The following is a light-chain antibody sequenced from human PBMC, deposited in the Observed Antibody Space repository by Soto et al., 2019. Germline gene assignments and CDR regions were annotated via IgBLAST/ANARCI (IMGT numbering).Light chain of an antibody. CDR3: LQHNTYPLT. Sequence: DIQMTQSPSAMSASVGDRVTFTCRASQGIANYLAWFQQKPGKVPKRLIYAASNLQSGVPSRFSGTGSGTDFTLTINGLQPEDFATYYCLQHNTYPLTFGGGTKVEIK. V-gene: IGKV1-17*03. CDR1: QGIANY. CDR2: AAS. J-gene: IGKJ4*01.